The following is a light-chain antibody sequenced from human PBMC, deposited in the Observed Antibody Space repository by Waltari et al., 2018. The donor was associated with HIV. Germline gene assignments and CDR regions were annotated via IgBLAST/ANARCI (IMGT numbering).Light chain of an antibody. CDR3: ATWDDRLSGVL. Sequence: QSVLAQPPSASGTPGQRVTISCSGSSSNIGDNYVYWYQQIPGTTPKLLISRDNQWHSGGPDRFSGSKSGTSASLAISGLRSEDEAIYFCATWDDRLSGVLFGGGTKLTVL. V-gene: IGLV1-47*01. CDR2: RDN. J-gene: IGLJ2*01. CDR1: SSNIGDNY.